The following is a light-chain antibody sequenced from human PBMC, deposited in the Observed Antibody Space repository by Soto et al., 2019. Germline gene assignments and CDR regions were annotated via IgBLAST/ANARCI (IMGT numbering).Light chain of an antibody. J-gene: IGKJ1*01. CDR1: QSVSSSY. CDR3: QQYETSLGLT. V-gene: IGKV3-20*01. Sequence: DIVLTQSPGTLSLSPGERATLSCRASQSVSSSYLAWYQQKPGEAPRLLIYGASSRATGITDRFSGSGSGTAFTITIRRLEPEDFAVYYCQQYETSLGLTFGQGTKVDIK. CDR2: GAS.